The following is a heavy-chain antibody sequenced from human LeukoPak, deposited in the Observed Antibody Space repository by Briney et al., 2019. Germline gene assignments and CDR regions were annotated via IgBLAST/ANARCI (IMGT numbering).Heavy chain of an antibody. CDR1: GGSISSGGYS. V-gene: IGHV4-30-2*01. CDR2: IYHSGST. D-gene: IGHD2-2*01. J-gene: IGHJ4*02. Sequence: SQTLSLTCAVSGGSISSGGYSWSWIRQPPGKGLEWIGYIYHSGSTYYNPSLKSRVTISVDRSKNQFSLKLSSVTAADTAVYYCARTPFQYQVDYWGQGTLVTVSS. CDR3: ARTPFQYQVDY.